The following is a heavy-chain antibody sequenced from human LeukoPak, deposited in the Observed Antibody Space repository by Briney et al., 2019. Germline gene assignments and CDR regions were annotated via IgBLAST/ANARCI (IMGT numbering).Heavy chain of an antibody. CDR3: ARGAIVVIPAAAHFDY. CDR1: GYTFTGYY. V-gene: IGHV1-2*02. Sequence: ASVKVPCKASGYTFTGYYMHWVRQAPGQGLEWMGWINPNSGGTNYAQNFQGRVTMTRDTSISTAYMELSRLRSDDTAVYYCARGAIVVIPAAAHFDYWGQGTLVTVSS. J-gene: IGHJ4*02. CDR2: INPNSGGT. D-gene: IGHD2-2*01.